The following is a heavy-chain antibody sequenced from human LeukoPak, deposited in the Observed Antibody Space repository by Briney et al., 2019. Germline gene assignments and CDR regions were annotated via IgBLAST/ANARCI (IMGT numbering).Heavy chain of an antibody. V-gene: IGHV3-23*01. D-gene: IGHD6-6*01. CDR2: ISDSGGNT. CDR3: ARHRSSWLIDY. Sequence: GGSLRLSCAASGFTFNTFAMSRVRQAPWETLQWVSGISDSGGNTYYADSVRGRFTISRDNSKNTLYLQMNSLRAEDTAVYYCARHRSSWLIDYWGQGTLVTVSS. CDR1: GFTFNTFA. J-gene: IGHJ4*02.